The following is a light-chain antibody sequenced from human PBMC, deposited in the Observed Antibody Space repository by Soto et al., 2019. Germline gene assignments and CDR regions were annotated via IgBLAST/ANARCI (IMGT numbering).Light chain of an antibody. CDR3: SSYTSSSTPFYV. V-gene: IGLV2-14*01. J-gene: IGLJ1*01. Sequence: QSALTQPASVSGSPGQSITISCTGTSSDVGGYNYVSWYQQHPGKAPKLMIYEVSNRPSGVSNRFSGSKSGNTASLTISGLQAEDEADYYRSSYTSSSTPFYVFGTGTKLTVL. CDR1: SSDVGGYNY. CDR2: EVS.